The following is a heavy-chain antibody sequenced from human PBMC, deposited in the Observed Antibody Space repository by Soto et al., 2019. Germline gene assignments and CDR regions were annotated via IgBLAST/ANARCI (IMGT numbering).Heavy chain of an antibody. V-gene: IGHV1-46*03. D-gene: IGHD6-19*01. CDR3: ARDLEYSSGRRGAFDI. CDR1: GYTFTSYY. J-gene: IGHJ3*02. CDR2: INPSGGST. Sequence: QVQLVQSGAEVKKPGASVKVSCKASGYTFTSYYMHWVRQAPGQGLEWMGIINPSGGSTSYAQKFQGRVTMTRDTSTSTVYMELSSLRSEDTAVYYCARDLEYSSGRRGAFDIWGQGTMVTVSS.